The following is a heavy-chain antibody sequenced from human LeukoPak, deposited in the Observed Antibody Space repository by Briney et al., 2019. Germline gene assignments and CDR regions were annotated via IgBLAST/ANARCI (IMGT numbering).Heavy chain of an antibody. J-gene: IGHJ4*02. Sequence: SETLSLTCAVYGGSFSGNYWTWIRQPPGKGLEWIGEINRSGTANYNPSLKGRVTISVDTSKIQFSLKLSSVTAADTAIYYCARHGPYSSSWYLARWGQGTLVAVSS. CDR3: ARHGPYSSSWYLAR. D-gene: IGHD6-13*01. CDR2: INRSGTA. V-gene: IGHV4-34*01. CDR1: GGSFSGNY.